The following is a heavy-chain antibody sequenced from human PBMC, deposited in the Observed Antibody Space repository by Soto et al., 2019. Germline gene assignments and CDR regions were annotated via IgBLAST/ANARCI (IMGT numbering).Heavy chain of an antibody. CDR2: IYSSGST. CDR3: ARDGDGYNY. J-gene: IGHJ4*02. CDR1: GGSVSSGSYY. Sequence: PSETLSLTCTVSGGSVSSGSYYWSWIRQPPGKGLEWIGYIYSSGSTSYNPSLKSRVTISVDTSKNQFSLKLSSVTAADTAVYYCARDGDGYNYWRQGTLVIASS. D-gene: IGHD5-12*01. V-gene: IGHV4-61*01.